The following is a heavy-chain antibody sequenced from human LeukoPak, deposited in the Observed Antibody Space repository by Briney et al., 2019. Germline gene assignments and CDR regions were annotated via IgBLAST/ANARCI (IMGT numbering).Heavy chain of an antibody. D-gene: IGHD5-12*01. V-gene: IGHV3-49*03. CDR2: IRSKAYGGTT. J-gene: IGHJ4*02. CDR1: GFTFGDYA. CDR3: TRDSSIVAPDY. Sequence: RSLRLSCTASGFTFGDYAMSWFRQAPGKGLEWVGFIRSKAYGGTTEYAASVKGRFTISRDDSKSIAYLQMNSLKTEDTAVYYCTRDSSIVAPDYWGQGTLVTVSS.